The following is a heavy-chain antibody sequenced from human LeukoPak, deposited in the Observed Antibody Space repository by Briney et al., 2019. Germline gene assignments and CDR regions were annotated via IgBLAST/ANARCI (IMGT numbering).Heavy chain of an antibody. CDR2: IYYSGST. Sequence: SETLSLTCTVSGGSISSSSYYWGWIRQPPGKGLEWIGSIYYSGSTYYNPSLKSRVTISVDTSKNQFSLKLSSVTAADTAVYYCARDGTPEAFDIWGQGTMVTVSS. V-gene: IGHV4-39*02. J-gene: IGHJ3*02. D-gene: IGHD1-14*01. CDR3: ARDGTPEAFDI. CDR1: GGSISSSSYY.